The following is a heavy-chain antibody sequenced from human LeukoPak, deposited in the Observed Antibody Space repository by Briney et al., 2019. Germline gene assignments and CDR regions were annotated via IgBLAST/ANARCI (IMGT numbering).Heavy chain of an antibody. V-gene: IGHV4-34*01. CDR3: ARGYGSSWYRLSVGWFDP. J-gene: IGHJ5*02. CDR1: GGSFSGYY. D-gene: IGHD6-13*01. Sequence: SETLSLTCAVYGGSFSGYYWSWIRQPSGKGLEWIGEINHSGSTNYNPSLKSRVTISVDTSKNQFSLKLSSVTAADTAVYYCARGYGSSWYRLSVGWFDPWGQGTLVTVSS. CDR2: INHSGST.